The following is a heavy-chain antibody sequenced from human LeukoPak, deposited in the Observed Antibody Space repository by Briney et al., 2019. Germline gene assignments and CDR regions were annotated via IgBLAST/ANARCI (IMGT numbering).Heavy chain of an antibody. CDR1: GYTFTGYY. D-gene: IGHD4-17*01. CDR3: ARAVNYGDYLYYFDY. J-gene: IGHJ4*02. V-gene: IGHV1-2*02. CDR2: INPNSGGT. Sequence: ASVKVSRKASGYTFTGYYMHWVRQAPGQGLEWMGWINPNSGGTNYAQKFQGRVTMTRDTSISTAYMELSRLRSDDTAVYYCARAVNYGDYLYYFDYWGQGTLVTVSS.